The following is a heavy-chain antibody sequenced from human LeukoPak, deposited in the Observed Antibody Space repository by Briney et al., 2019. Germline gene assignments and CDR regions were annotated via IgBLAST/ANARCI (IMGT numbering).Heavy chain of an antibody. D-gene: IGHD5-12*01. CDR1: GGSFSGYY. Sequence: SETLSLTCAVYGGSFSGYYWSWIRQPPGEGLEWIGEINHSGSTNYNPSLKTRITMSVDTSKNQFSLKLNSVTAADTGIYYCARHSRSGYIGYENAFDIWGQGTMVTVSS. V-gene: IGHV4-34*01. J-gene: IGHJ3*02. CDR2: INHSGST. CDR3: ARHSRSGYIGYENAFDI.